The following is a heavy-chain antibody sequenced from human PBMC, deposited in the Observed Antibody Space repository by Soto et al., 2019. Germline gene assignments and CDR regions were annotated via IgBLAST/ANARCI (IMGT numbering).Heavy chain of an antibody. J-gene: IGHJ4*02. V-gene: IGHV4-31*08. CDR2: IYYTGNS. Sequence: QVQLQESGPGLVKPSQTLSLTCTVSGASISSGAYYWSWIRQQPGKGLEWVGYIYYTGNSYYNPSRKRRISRSXXTXNXRFSLRLSSGTAADTAVYYCAAGSGTPYSVATGFDFWGLGTLVTVSP. CDR3: AAGSGTPYSVATGFDF. D-gene: IGHD3-10*01. CDR1: GASISSGAYY.